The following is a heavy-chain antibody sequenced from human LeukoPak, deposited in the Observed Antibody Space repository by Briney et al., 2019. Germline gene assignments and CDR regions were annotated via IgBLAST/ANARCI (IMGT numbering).Heavy chain of an antibody. CDR1: GFTFSSYS. CDR3: ARVVCSGGSCYLDH. Sequence: GGSLRLSCAASGFTFSSYSMNWVRQAPGKGLEWVSYISSSSSTIYYADSVKGRFTISRDNAKNSLYLQMNSLRDEDTAVYYCARVVCSGGSCYLDHWGQGTLVTVSS. CDR2: ISSSSSTI. V-gene: IGHV3-48*02. J-gene: IGHJ4*02. D-gene: IGHD2-15*01.